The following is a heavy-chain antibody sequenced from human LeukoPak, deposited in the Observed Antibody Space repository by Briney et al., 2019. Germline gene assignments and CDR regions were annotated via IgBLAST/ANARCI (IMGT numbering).Heavy chain of an antibody. D-gene: IGHD3-3*01. CDR3: AKDTAVQFLEPAF. J-gene: IGHJ4*02. CDR1: GFTFNTHG. V-gene: IGHV3-33*06. CDR2: IWFDGSVK. Sequence: GGSLRLSCAASGFTFNTHGMHWVRQAPGKGLEWVAAIWFDGSVKHYSDAVRGRFTISRDNSLNTLYLQMNSLRVEDTAIYYCAKDTAVQFLEPAFWGQGTLVTVSS.